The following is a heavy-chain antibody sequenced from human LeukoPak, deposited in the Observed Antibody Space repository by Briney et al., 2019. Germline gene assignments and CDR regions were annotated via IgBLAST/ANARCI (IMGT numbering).Heavy chain of an antibody. D-gene: IGHD3-22*01. CDR1: GFTFRSYA. J-gene: IGHJ4*02. V-gene: IGHV3-23*01. Sequence: GGSLRLSCAASGFTFRSYAMSWVRQAPGKGLEWVSAISGSGGSTYYADSVKGRFTISRDNSKNTLYLQMNSLRAEDTAVYYCAKPPSDYYDSSGYPEYYFDYWGQGTLVTVSS. CDR3: AKPPSDYYDSSGYPEYYFDY. CDR2: ISGSGGST.